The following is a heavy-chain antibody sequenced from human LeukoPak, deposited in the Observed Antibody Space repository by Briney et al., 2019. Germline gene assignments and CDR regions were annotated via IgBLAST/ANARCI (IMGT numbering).Heavy chain of an antibody. Sequence: PGGSLRLSCAASGVTFSSYAMHWVRQAPGKGLEWVAVISYDGSNKYYADSVKGRFTISRDNSKNTLYLQMNSLRPEYTAVYYCARGGGSGWELDYWGQGTLVTVSS. CDR2: ISYDGSNK. CDR1: GVTFSSYA. CDR3: ARGGGSGWELDY. V-gene: IGHV3-30*04. D-gene: IGHD6-19*01. J-gene: IGHJ4*02.